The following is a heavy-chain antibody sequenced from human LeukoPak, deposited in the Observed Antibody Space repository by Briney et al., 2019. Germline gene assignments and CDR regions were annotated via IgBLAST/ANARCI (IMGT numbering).Heavy chain of an antibody. CDR2: IYYSGST. Sequence: PSETLSLTCTVSGGSISSYYWSWILQPPGKGLEWIGYIYYSGSTNYNPSLKSRVTISVDTSKNQFSLKLSSVTAADTAVYYCARAEYSYGNYWYFDLWGRGTLVTVSS. V-gene: IGHV4-59*01. CDR1: GGSISSYY. D-gene: IGHD5-18*01. CDR3: ARAEYSYGNYWYFDL. J-gene: IGHJ2*01.